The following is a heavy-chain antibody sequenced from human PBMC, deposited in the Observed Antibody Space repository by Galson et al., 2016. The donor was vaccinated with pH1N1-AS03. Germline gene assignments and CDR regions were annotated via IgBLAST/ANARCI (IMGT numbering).Heavy chain of an antibody. J-gene: IGHJ4*02. D-gene: IGHD3-22*01. CDR2: IKHDGGEK. CDR3: ARRSRDDGSGYYTDYDYFDL. Sequence: SLRLSCAASGFTFTNYLMTWVRQAPGKGLEWVASIKHDGGEKYYVDSVKGRFTISRDNAKNSLYLQMNSLRLEETAVYFCARRSRDDGSGYYTDYDYFDLWGQGTLVTVSS. V-gene: IGHV3-7*03. CDR1: GFTFTNYL.